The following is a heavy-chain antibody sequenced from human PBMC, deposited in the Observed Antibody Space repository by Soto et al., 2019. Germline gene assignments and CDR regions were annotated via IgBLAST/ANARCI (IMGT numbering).Heavy chain of an antibody. V-gene: IGHV4-31*03. D-gene: IGHD2-2*01. CDR3: ARGVSKMCPACDQRPPYYFDY. CDR2: IHYSGNT. Sequence: SETLSLTCTVSGGSISGGSYFWSWIRQHPGKGLEWIGYIHYSGNTYYNPSLKSRVAISVDTSKNQFSLSLRSVTAADTAVFYCARGVSKMCPACDQRPPYYFDYWGQGTLVTVSS. CDR1: GGSISGGSYF. J-gene: IGHJ4*02.